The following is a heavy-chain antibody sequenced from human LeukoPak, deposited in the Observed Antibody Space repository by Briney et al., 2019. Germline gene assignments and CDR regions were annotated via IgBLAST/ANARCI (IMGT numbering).Heavy chain of an antibody. CDR3: ARDGSLWFGELLSHYYYYYMDV. J-gene: IGHJ6*03. V-gene: IGHV4-4*07. Sequence: SETLSLTCTVSGGSISSYYWSWIRQPAGKGLEWVGRIYTSGSTNYTPSLKSRVTISVDTSKNQFSLKLSSVTAADTAVYYCARDGSLWFGELLSHYYYYYMDVWGKGTTVTVSS. CDR2: IYTSGST. D-gene: IGHD3-10*01. CDR1: GGSISSYY.